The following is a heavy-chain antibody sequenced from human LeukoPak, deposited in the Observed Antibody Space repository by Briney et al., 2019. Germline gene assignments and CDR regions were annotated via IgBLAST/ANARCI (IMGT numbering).Heavy chain of an antibody. CDR3: ASLAYCGGDCSRSFDY. CDR2: ISSSSSYI. V-gene: IGHV3-21*04. CDR1: GFTFSSYS. D-gene: IGHD2-21*02. J-gene: IGHJ4*02. Sequence: GGSLRLSCAASGFTFSSYSMNWVRQAPGKGLEWVSSISSSSSYIYYADSVKGRFTISRDNSKNTLYLQMNSLRAEDTAVYYCASLAYCGGDCSRSFDYWGQGTLVTVSS.